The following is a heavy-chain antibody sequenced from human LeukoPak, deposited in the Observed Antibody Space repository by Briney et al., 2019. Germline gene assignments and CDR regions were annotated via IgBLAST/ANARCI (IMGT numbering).Heavy chain of an antibody. J-gene: IGHJ4*02. CDR1: GYTFTSLG. D-gene: IGHD3-3*01. CDR3: ARGCGRCGYYCY. CDR2: ISGDTGNT. Sequence: GASVKVSCKPAGYTFTSLGISWVRQAPGQGLEWMGWISGDTGNTHYSQKIQGRVTVNTDASTSIDYRELRSVRSDDTAVYYCARGCGRCGYYCYWGQGTQVTVSS. V-gene: IGHV1-18*01.